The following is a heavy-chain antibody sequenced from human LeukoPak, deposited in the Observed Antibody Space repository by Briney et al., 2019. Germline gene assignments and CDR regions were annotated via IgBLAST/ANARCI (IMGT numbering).Heavy chain of an antibody. CDR3: AREDYYGSGSHPFDY. J-gene: IGHJ4*02. V-gene: IGHV1-69*01. CDR2: IIPIFGTA. Sequence: ASVKVSCKASGGTFSSYAISWVRQAPGQGLEWMGGIIPIFGTANYAQKFQGRVTITADESTSTAYMELSSLRSEDTAVYYCAREDYYGSGSHPFDYWGQGTLVTVSS. D-gene: IGHD3-10*01. CDR1: GGTFSSYA.